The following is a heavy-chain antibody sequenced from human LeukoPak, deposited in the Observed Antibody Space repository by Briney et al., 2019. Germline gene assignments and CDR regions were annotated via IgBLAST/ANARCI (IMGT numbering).Heavy chain of an antibody. Sequence: PSQTLSLTCTVSGGSISSGDYYWSWIRQPPGKGLEWIGYIYYSGSTYYNPSLKSRVTISVDTSKNQFSLKLTSVTAADTAVYYCARGLGSRYYFNSWGQGTLVTVSS. V-gene: IGHV4-30-4*01. CDR1: GGSISSGDYY. CDR3: ARGLGSRYYFNS. D-gene: IGHD3-10*01. J-gene: IGHJ4*02. CDR2: IYYSGST.